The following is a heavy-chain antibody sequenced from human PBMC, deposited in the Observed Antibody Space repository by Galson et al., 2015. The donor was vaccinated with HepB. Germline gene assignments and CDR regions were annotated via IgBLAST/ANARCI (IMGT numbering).Heavy chain of an antibody. V-gene: IGHV3-30*18. CDR2: ISSDGSNE. D-gene: IGHD6-13*01. J-gene: IGHJ6*02. Sequence: PRLSCAASGFTFSSYGMHWVRQAPGKGLEWVAVISSDGSNEYYADSVKGRFTISRDNSRNTLFLQMNSLRAEDTAAYYCAKVQYSSTWGDYFYGMDVWGQGTTVTVSS. CDR3: AKVQYSSTWGDYFYGMDV. CDR1: GFTFSSYG.